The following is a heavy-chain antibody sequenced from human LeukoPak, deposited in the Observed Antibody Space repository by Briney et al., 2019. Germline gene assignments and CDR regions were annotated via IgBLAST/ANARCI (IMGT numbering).Heavy chain of an antibody. CDR3: ARSPSNYYDSDGYYSHYDY. J-gene: IGHJ4*02. V-gene: IGHV3-48*04. Sequence: GGSLRLSCAASGFTFSSYSMNWVRQAPGKGLEWISFISFSSTNMYYADSVKGRFTISRDNAKNSLFLQMDSLRAEDTAVYYCARSPSNYYDSDGYYSHYDYWGQGTLVTVSS. D-gene: IGHD3-22*01. CDR2: ISFSSTNM. CDR1: GFTFSSYS.